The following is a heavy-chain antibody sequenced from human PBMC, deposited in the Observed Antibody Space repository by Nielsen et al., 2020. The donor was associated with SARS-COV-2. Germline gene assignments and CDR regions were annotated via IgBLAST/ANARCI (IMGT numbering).Heavy chain of an antibody. V-gene: IGHV3-21*01. CDR1: RFTFSSYS. J-gene: IGHJ4*02. D-gene: IGHD3-10*01. Sequence: GESLKISCAASRFTFSSYSMNWVRQAPGKGLEWVSSISSSSSYIYYADSVKGRFTISRDNAKNSLYLQMNSLRAEDTAVYYCARSMVRGVSDYWGQGTLVTVSS. CDR2: ISSSSSYI. CDR3: ARSMVRGVSDY.